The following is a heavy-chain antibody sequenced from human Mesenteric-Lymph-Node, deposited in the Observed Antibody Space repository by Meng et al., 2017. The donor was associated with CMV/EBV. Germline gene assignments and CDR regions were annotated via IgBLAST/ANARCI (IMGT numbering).Heavy chain of an antibody. CDR1: GFTSSHYA. CDR2: ISYDGSNK. D-gene: IGHD2-2*01. CDR3: ARDQRQVVPAALPGYYYYGMDV. J-gene: IGHJ6*02. V-gene: IGHV3-30-3*01. Sequence: GGSLRLSCAASGFTSSHYAMHWVRQAPGKGLEWVAVISYDGSNKYYADSVKGRFTITRDNSKNTLYLQMNSLRAEDTAVYYCARDQRQVVPAALPGYYYYGMDVWGQGTTVTVSS.